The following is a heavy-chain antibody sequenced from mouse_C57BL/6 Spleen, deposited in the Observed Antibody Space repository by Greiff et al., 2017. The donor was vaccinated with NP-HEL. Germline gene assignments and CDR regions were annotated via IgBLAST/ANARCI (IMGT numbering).Heavy chain of an antibody. D-gene: IGHD1-1*02. CDR1: GFTFSSYA. Sequence: EVKLVESGEGLVKPGGSLKLSCAASGFTFSSYAMSWVRQTPEKRLEWVAYISSGGDYIYYADTVKGRFPISRDNARNTLYLQMSSLKSEDTAMYYCTRALITIGRYFDYWGQGTTLTVSS. V-gene: IGHV5-9-1*02. CDR3: TRALITIGRYFDY. CDR2: ISSGGDYI. J-gene: IGHJ2*01.